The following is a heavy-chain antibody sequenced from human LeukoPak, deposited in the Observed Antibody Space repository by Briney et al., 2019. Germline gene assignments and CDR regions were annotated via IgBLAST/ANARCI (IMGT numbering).Heavy chain of an antibody. D-gene: IGHD3-3*01. J-gene: IGHJ4*02. CDR3: TTEFWYYFNN. CDR1: GFTFSGPW. Sequence: GGSLRLSCAASGFTFSGPWLNWVRQAPGQGLEWVGRINIKTDGATTTYAAPVKGRFTISRDDSKSTLYLQLSSLKTEDTAVYYCTTEFWYYFNNWGQGTLVTVSS. V-gene: IGHV3-15*01. CDR2: INIKTDGATT.